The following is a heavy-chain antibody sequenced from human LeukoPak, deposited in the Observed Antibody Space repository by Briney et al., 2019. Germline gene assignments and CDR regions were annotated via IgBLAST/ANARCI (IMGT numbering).Heavy chain of an antibody. D-gene: IGHD3-3*01. V-gene: IGHV1-2*02. Sequence: ASVKVSCKASGYTFTGYYMHWVRQAPGQGLEWMGWINPNSGGTNYAQKFQGRVTMTRDTSISTAYMELSRLRSDDTAVYYCARGSASHASVLRFLPVGYWGQGTLVTVSS. CDR3: ARGSASHASVLRFLPVGY. CDR1: GYTFTGYY. J-gene: IGHJ4*02. CDR2: INPNSGGT.